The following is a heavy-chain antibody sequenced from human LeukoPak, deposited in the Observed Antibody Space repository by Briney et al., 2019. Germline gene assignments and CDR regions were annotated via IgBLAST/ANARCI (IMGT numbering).Heavy chain of an antibody. CDR3: GRGNVLVVYAIPSYYYYYMDV. CDR1: GGSFSGYY. CDR2: INHSGST. V-gene: IGHV4-34*01. D-gene: IGHD2-8*02. Sequence: PSETLSLTCAVYGGSFSGYYWSWIRQPPGKGLEWIGEINHSGSTNYNPSLKSRVTISVDTSKNQFSLKLSSVTAADTAVYYCGRGNVLVVYAIPSYYYYYMDVGGKGTTVTVSS. J-gene: IGHJ6*03.